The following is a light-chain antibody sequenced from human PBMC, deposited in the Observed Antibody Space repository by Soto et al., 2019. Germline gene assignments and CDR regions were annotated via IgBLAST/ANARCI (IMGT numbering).Light chain of an antibody. V-gene: IGKV1-33*01. J-gene: IGKJ2*01. CDR2: DAS. CDR1: QSISTW. CDR3: QQYDDLPRT. Sequence: DIQMTQSPSTLSASIGDRVTISCRASQSISTWLAWYQVKPGKAPKLLIYDASNLETGVPSRFSGSGSGTDFTFTINSLEPEDVATYYCQQYDDLPRTCGQGTKGDIK.